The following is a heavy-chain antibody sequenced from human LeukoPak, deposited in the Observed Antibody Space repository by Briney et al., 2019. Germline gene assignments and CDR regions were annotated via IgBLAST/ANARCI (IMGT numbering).Heavy chain of an antibody. CDR2: IYYSGST. D-gene: IGHD1-1*01. J-gene: IGHJ4*02. CDR3: ARDMGWNGLVDS. V-gene: IGHV4-59*12. Sequence: PSETLSLTCTVSGGSISSYYWSWIRQPPGKGLEWIGYIYYSGSTNYNPSLKSRVTVSGDTSKNQFSLKLSSVTAADTAVYYCARDMGWNGLVDSWGQGTLVTVSS. CDR1: GGSISSYY.